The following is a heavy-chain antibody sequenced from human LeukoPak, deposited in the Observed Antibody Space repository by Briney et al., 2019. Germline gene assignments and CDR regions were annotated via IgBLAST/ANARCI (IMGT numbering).Heavy chain of an antibody. CDR1: GFPFSAYD. Sequence: GGSLRLSCATSGFPFSAYDMHWVHQAPGKGLEWVSAFGSAGDTYYPGAVKGRFTSSRDYAKNSLYLQMNSLRAGDTAVYFCVRGALPGDNWYFDLWGRGTLVTVSS. CDR2: FGSAGDT. V-gene: IGHV3-13*01. J-gene: IGHJ2*01. CDR3: VRGALPGDNWYFDL.